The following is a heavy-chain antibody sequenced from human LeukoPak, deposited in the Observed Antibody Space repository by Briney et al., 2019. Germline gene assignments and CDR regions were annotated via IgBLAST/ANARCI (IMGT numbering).Heavy chain of an antibody. Sequence: GASVKVSCKASGGTFSSYAISWVRQAPGQGLEWMGRIIPILGIANYAQKFQGRVTITADKSTSTAYMELSSLRSEDTAVYYCARGTREAAAITKFDPWGQGTLVTVSS. V-gene: IGHV1-69*04. J-gene: IGHJ5*02. CDR1: GGTFSSYA. D-gene: IGHD6-13*01. CDR3: ARGTREAAAITKFDP. CDR2: IIPILGIA.